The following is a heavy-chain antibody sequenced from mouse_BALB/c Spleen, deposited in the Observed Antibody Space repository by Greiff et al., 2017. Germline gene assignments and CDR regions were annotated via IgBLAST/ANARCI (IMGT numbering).Heavy chain of an antibody. V-gene: IGHV5-12-1*01. Sequence: VQLKESGGGLVKPGGSLKLSCAASGFAFSSYDMSWVRQTPEKRLEWVAYISSGGGSTYYPDTVKGRFTISRDNAKNTLYLQMSSLKSEDTAMYYCARGGRGFAYWGQGTLVTVSA. J-gene: IGHJ3*01. CDR2: ISSGGGST. CDR1: GFAFSSYD. CDR3: ARGGRGFAY. D-gene: IGHD3-3*01.